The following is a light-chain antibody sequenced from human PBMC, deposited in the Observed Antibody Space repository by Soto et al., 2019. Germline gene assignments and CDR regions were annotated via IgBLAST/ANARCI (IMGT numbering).Light chain of an antibody. CDR3: QSFDSSLRGV. V-gene: IGLV1-40*01. CDR1: SSDIGAGYD. CDR2: GNS. J-gene: IGLJ1*01. Sequence: QPVLTQPPSVSGAPGQRVTISCTGSSSDIGAGYDVHWYQQLPGTAPKLLIYGNSNRPSGVPDRFSGSKSGTSASLAITGLQAEDEAHYYCQSFDSSLRGVFGIGTKLTVL.